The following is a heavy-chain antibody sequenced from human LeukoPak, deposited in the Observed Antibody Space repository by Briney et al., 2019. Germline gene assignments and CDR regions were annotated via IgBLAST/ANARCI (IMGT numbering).Heavy chain of an antibody. CDR1: GYTFTSYD. CDR2: INPNSGNT. J-gene: IGHJ5*02. D-gene: IGHD3-3*01. CDR3: ARANLGEDGRDWFDP. V-gene: IGHV1-8*01. Sequence: GASVKVSCKASGYTFTSYDINWVRQATGQGLEWMGWINPNSGNTGYTQKFQGRVTMTRNTSISTAYMELSSLRSEDTAVYYCARANLGEDGRDWFDPWGQGTLVTVSS.